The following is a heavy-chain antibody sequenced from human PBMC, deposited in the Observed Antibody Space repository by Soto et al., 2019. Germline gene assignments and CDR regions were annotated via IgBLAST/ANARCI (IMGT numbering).Heavy chain of an antibody. CDR3: ARDHGGAPGDY. J-gene: IGHJ4*02. V-gene: IGHV1-69*12. D-gene: IGHD3-10*01. CDR2: ISPIFGTA. Sequence: QVQLVQSGAEVKKPGSSVKVSCKASGGTFSSYAISWVRQAPGQGLEWMGGISPIFGTANYAQKFQGRVTITADESQSTAYRELGSPRSEDTAVYYCARDHGGAPGDYWGEGTLVTVSS. CDR1: GGTFSSYA.